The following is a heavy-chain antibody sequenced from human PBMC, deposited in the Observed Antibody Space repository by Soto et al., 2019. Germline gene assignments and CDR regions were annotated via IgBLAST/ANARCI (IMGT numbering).Heavy chain of an antibody. CDR1: GFTFSSYA. V-gene: IGHV3-23*01. J-gene: IGHJ6*02. CDR3: AKDHQLRSSYYYYYGMDV. CDR2: ISGSGGST. Sequence: PGGSLRLSCAASGFTFSSYAMSWVRQAPGKGLEWVSAISGSGGSTYYADSVKGRFTISRDNSKNTLYLQMNSLRAEDTAVYYCAKDHQLRSSYYYYYGMDVWGQGTTVTVSS. D-gene: IGHD2-2*01.